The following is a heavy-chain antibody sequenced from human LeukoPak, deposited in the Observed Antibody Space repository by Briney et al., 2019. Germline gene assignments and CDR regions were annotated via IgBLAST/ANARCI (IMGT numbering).Heavy chain of an antibody. CDR3: ARGGPGAYFDTSGASDS. V-gene: IGHV4-39*07. CDR1: GGSLSSSSYY. J-gene: IGHJ4*02. D-gene: IGHD3-22*01. Sequence: SETLSLTCTVSGGSLSSSSYYWGWIRQPPGKGLEWIGSIYYSGSTYYNPSLKSRVTISVDTSKNQFSLKLSSVTAADTAVYYCARGGPGAYFDTSGASDSWGQGTLVTVSS. CDR2: IYYSGST.